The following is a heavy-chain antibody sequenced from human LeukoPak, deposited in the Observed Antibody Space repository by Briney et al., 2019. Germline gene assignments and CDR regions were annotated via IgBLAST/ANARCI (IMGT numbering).Heavy chain of an antibody. D-gene: IGHD3-3*01. CDR3: ARADFIDAGPYLIGP. V-gene: IGHV1-2*02. CDR1: GYSFTDYY. CDR2: INTKSGRT. J-gene: IGHJ5*02. Sequence: ASVRVSCKTSGYSFTDYYIHWVRQAPGQGLEWMGWINTKSGRTSSARKFQGRVTMTRDPSITTVYMDMAWLTSDDTAIYFCARADFIDAGPYLIGPWGQGTLVTLSS.